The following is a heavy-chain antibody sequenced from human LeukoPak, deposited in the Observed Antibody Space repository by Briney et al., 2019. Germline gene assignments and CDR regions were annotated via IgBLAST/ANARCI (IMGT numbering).Heavy chain of an antibody. V-gene: IGHV1-18*01. CDR2: ISGDNDDT. D-gene: IGHD2-2*01. CDR3: ARAYCSSARCPTAKYWYFDL. J-gene: IGHJ2*01. CDR1: GYTFTTYG. Sequence: SVKVSCKASGYTFTTYGVSWVRQAPGQGLEWMGWISGDNDDTNYAQNLQGRVTMTTDTSTSTAYMELRSLRSDDTAVYFCARAYCSSARCPTAKYWYFDLWGRGTLVIVSS.